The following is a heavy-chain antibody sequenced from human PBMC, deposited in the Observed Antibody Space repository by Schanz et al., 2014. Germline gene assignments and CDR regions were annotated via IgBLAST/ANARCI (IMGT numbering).Heavy chain of an antibody. CDR2: INQDGSQK. V-gene: IGHV3-7*01. J-gene: IGHJ4*02. Sequence: EVQLVESGGGLVQPGGSLRLSCATSRLTFGNYWMSWVRRAPGKGLEWVANINQDGSQKYYVGSVKGRFTISRDNAKNALYLQMNSLRAEDTAVYYCVRDTDYHFDYWGQGTLVTVSS. CDR3: VRDTDYHFDY. CDR1: RLTFGNYW. D-gene: IGHD4-17*01.